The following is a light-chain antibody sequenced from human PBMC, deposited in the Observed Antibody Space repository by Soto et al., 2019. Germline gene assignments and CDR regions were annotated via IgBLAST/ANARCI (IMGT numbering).Light chain of an antibody. CDR3: QQLTTVPIT. J-gene: IGKJ4*01. V-gene: IGKV3-11*01. Sequence: EIVLTQSPATLSLSPGERATLSCRASQSVSTYLAWYQQKTGQAPRLLIYDASSRAAGIPARFSGSGSGTDFTLTISSLEPEDFAVYYGQQLTTVPITFGGGTKVETK. CDR2: DAS. CDR1: QSVSTY.